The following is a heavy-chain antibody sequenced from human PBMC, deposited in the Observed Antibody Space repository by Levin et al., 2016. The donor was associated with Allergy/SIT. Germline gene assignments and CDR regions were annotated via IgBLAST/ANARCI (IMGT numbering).Heavy chain of an antibody. CDR2: IIPIFGTA. Sequence: SVKVSCKASGGTFSSYAISWVRQAPGQGLEWMGGIIPIFGTANYAQKFQGRVTITADESTSTAYMELSSLRSEDTAVYYCARAYDFWSGRDRFYFDYWGQGTLVTVSS. CDR1: GGTFSSYA. V-gene: IGHV1-69*13. D-gene: IGHD3-3*01. CDR3: ARAYDFWSGRDRFYFDY. J-gene: IGHJ4*02.